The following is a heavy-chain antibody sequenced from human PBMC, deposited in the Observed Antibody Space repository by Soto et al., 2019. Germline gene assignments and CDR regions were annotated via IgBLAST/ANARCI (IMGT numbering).Heavy chain of an antibody. V-gene: IGHV1-69*08. CDR2: IIPILGIA. CDR1: GSTFSSYT. Sequence: QVQLVQSGAEVKKPGSSVKVSCKASGSTFSSYTIRWVRQAPGQGLEWMGRIIPILGIANYAQKFQGRVTITADKSTSTAYMELSSLRSEDTAVYYCARDCSSTSCYAYPWGQGTLVTVSS. D-gene: IGHD2-2*01. CDR3: ARDCSSTSCYAYP. J-gene: IGHJ5*02.